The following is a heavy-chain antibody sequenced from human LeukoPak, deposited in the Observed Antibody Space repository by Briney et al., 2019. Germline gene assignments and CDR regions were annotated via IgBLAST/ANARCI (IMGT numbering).Heavy chain of an antibody. J-gene: IGHJ4*02. CDR2: IYYSGST. CDR3: ARGAPGY. V-gene: IGHV4-39*07. CDR1: GGSISSSSYY. Sequence: SETLSLTCTVSGGSISSSSYYWGWIRQPPGKGLKWIGSIYYSGSTYYNPSLKSRVTISVDTSKNQFSLKLSSVTAADTAVYYCARGAPGYWGQGTLVTVSS.